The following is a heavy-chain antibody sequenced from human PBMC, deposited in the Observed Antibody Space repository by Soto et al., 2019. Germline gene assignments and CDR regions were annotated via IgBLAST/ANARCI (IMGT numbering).Heavy chain of an antibody. CDR1: GFTFSDHY. D-gene: IGHD1-26*01. J-gene: IGHJ6*01. Sequence: EVQLVESGGGLVQPGGSLRLSCAASGFTFSDHYMDWVRQAPGKGLEWVARSRNRVNSHTTEYATSVKGRFTISRDESQSCLYLQMNSLKIEDTAVYYCTRGLLGGAPSYTFHGMDVWGQGTTVTVSS. CDR3: TRGLLGGAPSYTFHGMDV. CDR2: SRNRVNSHTT. V-gene: IGHV3-72*01.